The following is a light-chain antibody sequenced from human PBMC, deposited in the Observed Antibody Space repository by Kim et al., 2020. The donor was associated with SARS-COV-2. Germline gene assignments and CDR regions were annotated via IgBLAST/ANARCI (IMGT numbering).Light chain of an antibody. Sequence: IDKNSLAWYQQKVGQPPKLLIYWASTREVGVPDRFSGSGSGTDFTLTISNLQAEDVAVYYCQQYYATPYTFGQGTKLEI. CDR1: IDKNS. J-gene: IGKJ2*01. V-gene: IGKV4-1*01. CDR3: QQYYATPYT. CDR2: WAS.